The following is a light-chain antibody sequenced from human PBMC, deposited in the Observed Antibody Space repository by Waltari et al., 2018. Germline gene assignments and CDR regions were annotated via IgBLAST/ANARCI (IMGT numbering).Light chain of an antibody. V-gene: IGKV4-1*01. CDR2: WAS. CDR1: QSFLNSANNENY. Sequence: DIVMTQSPDSLAVSLGERAAINCKSSQSFLNSANNENYLTWYQKKPGQPPKLLIYWASTRESGVPDRFSGSGSGTDFTLTISSLQAEDVAVYYCQQYYSPPLTFGGGTKVEIK. CDR3: QQYYSPPLT. J-gene: IGKJ4*01.